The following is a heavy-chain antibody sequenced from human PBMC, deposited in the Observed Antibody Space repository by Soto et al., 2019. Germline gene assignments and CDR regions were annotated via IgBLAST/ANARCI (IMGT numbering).Heavy chain of an antibody. CDR1: GGTFSSYT. J-gene: IGHJ6*03. V-gene: IGHV1-69*04. Sequence: ASVKVSCKASGGTFSSYTISWVRQAPGQGLEWMGRIIPILGIANYAQKFQGRVTITADKSTSTAYMELSSLRSEDTAVYYCARDEGRHISYYYSYMDVWGKGTTVTVSS. CDR3: ARDEGRHISYYYSYMDV. CDR2: IIPILGIA. D-gene: IGHD2-21*01.